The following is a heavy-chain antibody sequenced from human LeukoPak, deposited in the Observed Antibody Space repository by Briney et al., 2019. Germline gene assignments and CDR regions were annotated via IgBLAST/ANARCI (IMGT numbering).Heavy chain of an antibody. D-gene: IGHD2-21*02. CDR2: IRSKAYGGTT. J-gene: IGHJ5*02. CDR1: GFTFGDYA. V-gene: IGHV3-49*03. Sequence: GGSLRLSCTASGFTFGDYAMSWFRQAPGKGLEWVGFIRSKAYGGTTEYAASVKGRFTISRDDSKSIAYLRMNSLKTEDTAVYYCTRSVVVTATGFDPWGQGTLVTVSS. CDR3: TRSVVVTATGFDP.